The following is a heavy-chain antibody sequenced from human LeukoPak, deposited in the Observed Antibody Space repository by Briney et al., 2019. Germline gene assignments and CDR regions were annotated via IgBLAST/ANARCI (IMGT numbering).Heavy chain of an antibody. D-gene: IGHD3-10*01. Sequence: SETLSLTCAVSGGSISSGGYSWSWIRQPPGKGLEWIGYIYHSGSTYHNPSLKSRVTISVDRSKNQFSLKLSSVTAADTAVYYCARVPSRWFGELSGAFDIWGQGKMVTVSS. V-gene: IGHV4-30-2*01. J-gene: IGHJ3*02. CDR1: GGSISSGGYS. CDR2: IYHSGST. CDR3: ARVPSRWFGELSGAFDI.